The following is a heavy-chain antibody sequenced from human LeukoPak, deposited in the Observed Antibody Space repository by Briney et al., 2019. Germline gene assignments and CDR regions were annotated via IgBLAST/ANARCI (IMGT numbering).Heavy chain of an antibody. CDR3: ARDQYYGSRIVPSDY. J-gene: IGHJ4*02. CDR2: TWYDGSNK. V-gene: IGHV3-33*08. CDR1: GFTFSNFV. Sequence: GGSLRLSCAASGFTFSNFVMHWVRQAPGKGLEWVAVTWYDGSNKYYADSVKGRFTISRDNSKNTLYLQMNSLRAEDTAVYYCARDQYYGSRIVPSDYWGQGTLVTVSS. D-gene: IGHD3-10*01.